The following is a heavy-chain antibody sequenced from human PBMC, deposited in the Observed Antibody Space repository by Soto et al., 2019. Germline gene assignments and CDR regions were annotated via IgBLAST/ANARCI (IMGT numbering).Heavy chain of an antibody. V-gene: IGHV1-18*01. Sequence: ASVKVSCKASGYTFSNYGFSWVRQAPGQGLEWMGWISAYNGNTNYPQNFLGRVTMTTDTSTGTAYMELRSLRSDDTAVYYCARDQREFWSYYFGMDVWGQGTTVTVSS. CDR1: GYTFSNYG. D-gene: IGHD3-10*01. CDR2: ISAYNGNT. J-gene: IGHJ6*02. CDR3: ARDQREFWSYYFGMDV.